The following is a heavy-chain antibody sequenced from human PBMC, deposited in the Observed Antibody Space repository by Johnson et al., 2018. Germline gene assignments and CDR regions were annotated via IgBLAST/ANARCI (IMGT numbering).Heavy chain of an antibody. D-gene: IGHD6-13*01. J-gene: IGHJ6*04. V-gene: IGHV3-9*01. Sequence: EVQLVETGGGLVQPGRSXRLSCAASGFTFHDFAMNWVRQAPGKGLEWVSGISWTSGSIGYADSVKGRFTISRDNAKNFLYLQMHSLRTEDTALYFCAKERWEQQFYYSYGLDVWGKGTTVTVSS. CDR2: ISWTSGSI. CDR3: AKERWEQQFYYSYGLDV. CDR1: GFTFHDFA.